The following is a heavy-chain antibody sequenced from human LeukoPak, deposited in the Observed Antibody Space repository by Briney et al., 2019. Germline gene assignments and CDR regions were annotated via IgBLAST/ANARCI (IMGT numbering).Heavy chain of an antibody. Sequence: GKSLTLFCAASGFSFSGYDMHWVRQAPGKGLEWVAIIGYDGSNKYYGDSVKGRFTISRDNSKNTLFLQMNSLRDEDTAVYYCARTLAYWGLGTLVTVSS. CDR1: GFSFSGYD. CDR2: IGYDGSNK. V-gene: IGHV3-33*01. J-gene: IGHJ4*02. CDR3: ARTLAY.